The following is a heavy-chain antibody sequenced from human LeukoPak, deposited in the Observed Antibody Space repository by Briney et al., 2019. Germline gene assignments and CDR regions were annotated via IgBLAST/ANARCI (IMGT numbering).Heavy chain of an antibody. Sequence: GASVKVSCKASGYTFTGYYMHWVRQAPGQRLEWMGWINPNSGGTNYAQKFQGRVTMTRDTSISTAYMELSRLRSDDTAVYYCARDRRYCSSTSCSHWFDPWGQGTLVTVSS. CDR2: INPNSGGT. D-gene: IGHD2-2*01. CDR1: GYTFTGYY. J-gene: IGHJ5*02. CDR3: ARDRRYCSSTSCSHWFDP. V-gene: IGHV1-2*02.